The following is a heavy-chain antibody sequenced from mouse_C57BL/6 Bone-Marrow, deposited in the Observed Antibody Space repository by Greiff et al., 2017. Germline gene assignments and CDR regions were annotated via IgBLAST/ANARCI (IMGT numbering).Heavy chain of an antibody. Sequence: QVQLQQSGAELAKPGASVKLSCKASGYTFTSYWMHWVKQRPGQGLEWIGYINPSSGYTKYNQTFKDKATLTADKSSSTDYMQLSSLTYEDSAVYYCAREDEAYAMDYWGQGTSVTVSS. CDR1: GYTFTSYW. CDR2: INPSSGYT. V-gene: IGHV1-7*01. CDR3: AREDEAYAMDY. J-gene: IGHJ4*01.